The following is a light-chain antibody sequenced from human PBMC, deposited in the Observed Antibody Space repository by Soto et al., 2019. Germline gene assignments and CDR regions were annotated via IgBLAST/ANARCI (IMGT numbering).Light chain of an antibody. Sequence: QSALTQPASVSGSPGQSITISCTGTSSDVGGYNYVSWYQQHPGKAPKLMIYEVSNRPSGVSHRFSGSKSGNTASLTISGLQDEDEADYYCSSYTSSSTPGVFGGGTKVTVL. CDR1: SSDVGGYNY. CDR3: SSYTSSSTPGV. CDR2: EVS. V-gene: IGLV2-14*01. J-gene: IGLJ3*02.